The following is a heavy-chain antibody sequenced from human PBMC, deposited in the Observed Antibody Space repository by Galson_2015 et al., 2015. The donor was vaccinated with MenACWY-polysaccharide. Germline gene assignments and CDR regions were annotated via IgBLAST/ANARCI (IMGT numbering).Heavy chain of an antibody. Sequence: SLRLSCSASGFTFSDYYMSWIRQAPGKGREWVSYISSSGSTIYYADSVKGRFDISRDNAKNSLYLQMNSLRAEDTDVYYCARDRGILPDYWGQGTLVTVSS. D-gene: IGHD6-13*01. J-gene: IGHJ4*02. CDR3: ARDRGILPDY. CDR1: GFTFSDYY. CDR2: ISSSGSTI. V-gene: IGHV3-11*01.